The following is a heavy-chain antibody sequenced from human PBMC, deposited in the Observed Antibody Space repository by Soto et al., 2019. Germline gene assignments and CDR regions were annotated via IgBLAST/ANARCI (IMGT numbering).Heavy chain of an antibody. J-gene: IGHJ2*01. CDR3: AKDKYTDSVRKVWFFDF. Sequence: EVQLLESGGGLVKPGGSLRLSCAASGFTFSKYAMTWVRQAPGGGLEWVSSISSNGVTTDYADSVKGRFTIARDNSRNTLSLQMDSLSADDAALYYCAKDKYTDSVRKVWFFDFWGRGTLVTVSS. V-gene: IGHV3-23*01. D-gene: IGHD1-1*01. CDR2: ISSNGVTT. CDR1: GFTFSKYA.